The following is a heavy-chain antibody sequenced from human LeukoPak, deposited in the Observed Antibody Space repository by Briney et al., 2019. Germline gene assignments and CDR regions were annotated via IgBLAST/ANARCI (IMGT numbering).Heavy chain of an antibody. CDR1: GFTFSSYA. Sequence: GSLRLSCAASGFTFSSYAMSWIRQPPGKGLEWIGYISYSGSTSYNPSLKSRATISEDTSKNQFSLKLSSVTAADTAVYYCARHRVVYGGNFDYWGQGTLVTVSS. CDR3: ARHRVVYGGNFDY. CDR2: ISYSGST. J-gene: IGHJ4*02. D-gene: IGHD4-23*01. V-gene: IGHV4-59*08.